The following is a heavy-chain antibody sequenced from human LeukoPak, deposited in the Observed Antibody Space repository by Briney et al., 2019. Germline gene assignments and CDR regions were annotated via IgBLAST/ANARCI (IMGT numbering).Heavy chain of an antibody. J-gene: IGHJ4*02. V-gene: IGHV3-7*01. CDR1: GFTFSSYW. CDR2: IKQDGSEK. D-gene: IGHD2-2*01. CDR3: ARVAGIVVVLSYFDY. Sequence: GGSLRLSCAASGFTFSSYWMHWVRQAPGKGLEWVANIKQDGSEKYYVDSVKGRFTISRDNAKNSLYLQMNSLRAEDTAVYYCARVAGIVVVLSYFDYWGQGTLVTVSS.